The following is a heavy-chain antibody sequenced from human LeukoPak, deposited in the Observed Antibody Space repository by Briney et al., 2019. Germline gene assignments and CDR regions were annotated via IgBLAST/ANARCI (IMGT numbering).Heavy chain of an antibody. CDR3: ARAPYDFWSGYRGQNYGMDV. CDR2: IYYSGST. V-gene: IGHV4-59*01. J-gene: IGHJ6*02. CDR1: GXSISSYY. Sequence: ASETLSLTCTVSGXSISSYYGSWIRQPPGKGLEWIGYIYYSGSTNYNPSLKSRVTISVDTSKNQFSLKLSSVTAADTAVYYCARAPYDFWSGYRGQNYGMDVWGQGTTVTVSS. D-gene: IGHD3-3*01.